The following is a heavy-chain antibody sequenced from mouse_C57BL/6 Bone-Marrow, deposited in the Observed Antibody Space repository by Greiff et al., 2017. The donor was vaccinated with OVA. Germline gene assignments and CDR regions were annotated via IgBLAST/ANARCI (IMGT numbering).Heavy chain of an antibody. Sequence: QVQLQQPGAELVKPGASVKLSCKASGYTFTSYWMQWVKQRPGQGLEWIGEIDPSDSYTNYNQKFKGKATLTVDTSSSTAYMQLSSLTSEDSAVYYCAREGLYSVWGQGTTLTVSS. J-gene: IGHJ2*01. D-gene: IGHD1-1*01. V-gene: IGHV1-50*01. CDR1: GYTFTSYW. CDR2: IDPSDSYT. CDR3: AREGLYSV.